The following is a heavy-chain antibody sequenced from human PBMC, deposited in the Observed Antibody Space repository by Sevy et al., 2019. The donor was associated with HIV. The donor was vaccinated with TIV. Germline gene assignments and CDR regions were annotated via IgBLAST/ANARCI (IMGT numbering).Heavy chain of an antibody. J-gene: IGHJ3*02. D-gene: IGHD3-10*01. CDR2: IYYSGST. CDR1: GGSISSYY. CDR3: ARDRSYYYGSGKNNAFDI. Sequence: SETLSLTCTVSGGSISSYYWSWIRQPPGKGLEWIGYIYYSGSTNYNPSLKSRDTISVDTSKNQFSLKLSSVTAADTAVYYCARDRSYYYGSGKNNAFDIWGQGTMVTVSS. V-gene: IGHV4-59*01.